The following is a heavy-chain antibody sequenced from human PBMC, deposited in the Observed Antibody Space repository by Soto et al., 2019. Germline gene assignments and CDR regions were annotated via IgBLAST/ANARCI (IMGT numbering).Heavy chain of an antibody. CDR3: AKVASYYDYIWESIEH. CDR1: GFTFSSYG. D-gene: IGHD3-16*01. V-gene: IGHV3-30*18. Sequence: GGSLRLSCAASGFTFSSYGMHWVRQAPGKGLEWVAVISYDGSNKYYADSVKGRFTISRDNSKNTLYLQMNSLRAEDTAVYYCAKVASYYDYIWESIEHWGQGTLVTVSS. CDR2: ISYDGSNK. J-gene: IGHJ1*01.